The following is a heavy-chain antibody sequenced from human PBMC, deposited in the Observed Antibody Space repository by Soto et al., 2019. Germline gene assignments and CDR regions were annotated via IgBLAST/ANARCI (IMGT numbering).Heavy chain of an antibody. J-gene: IGHJ4*02. D-gene: IGHD2-8*02. CDR2: IYPADSDT. V-gene: IGHV5-51*01. CDR1: GYSFTNYW. Sequence: DSLTISCKGSGYSFTNYWSAWVRQMPGKGLEWMGIIYPADSDTKYSPSFQGQVTISADKSTKTAYLQWSSLKASDTAMYYCASSVLVTSTMNYFDLWGQGVLVTVSS. CDR3: ASSVLVTSTMNYFDL.